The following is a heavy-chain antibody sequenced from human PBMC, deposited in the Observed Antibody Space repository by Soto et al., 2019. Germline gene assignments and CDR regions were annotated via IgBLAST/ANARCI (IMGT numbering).Heavy chain of an antibody. CDR3: AKDEVAANGRADAFDI. D-gene: IGHD2-15*01. CDR2: IGGGGEYT. J-gene: IGHJ3*02. Sequence: ESGGGLVQPGGSLTLTCIVSGFTSGKYAMSWVRQAPGKGLEWVSEIGGGGEYTNYADSVRGRFTMSRDNSKNTLYLHMSSQKVEDTDVYYCAKDEVAANGRADAFDIWGQGTVVTVSS. V-gene: IGHV3-23*01. CDR1: GFTSGKYA.